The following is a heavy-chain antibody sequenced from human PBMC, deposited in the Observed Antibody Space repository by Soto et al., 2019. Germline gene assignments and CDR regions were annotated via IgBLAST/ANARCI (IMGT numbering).Heavy chain of an antibody. CDR1: GFTFSSYA. D-gene: IGHD3-10*01. V-gene: IGHV3-23*01. J-gene: IGHJ4*02. CDR3: ANRLWFGELCN. Sequence: EVQLLESGGGLVQPGGSLRLSCAASGFTFSSYAMRWVRQAPGKGLEWVSAISGSGGSTYYADSVKGRFTISRDNSKNTLYLQMNSLRAEDTAVYYCANRLWFGELCNWGQGTLVTVSS. CDR2: ISGSGGST.